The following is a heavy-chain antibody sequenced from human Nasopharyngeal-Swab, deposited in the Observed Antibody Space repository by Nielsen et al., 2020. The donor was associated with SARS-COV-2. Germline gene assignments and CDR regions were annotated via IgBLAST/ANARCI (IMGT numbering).Heavy chain of an antibody. J-gene: IGHJ6*02. D-gene: IGHD2-21*01. CDR2: IYYSGST. CDR3: ARDTGFGGDCPKEVNSYGMDV. V-gene: IGHV4-39*07. Sequence: WIRQPPGKGLEWIGSIYYSGSTYYNPSLKSRVTISVDTSKNQFSLKLSSVTAADTAVYYCARDTGFGGDCPKEVNSYGMDVWGQGTTVTVSS.